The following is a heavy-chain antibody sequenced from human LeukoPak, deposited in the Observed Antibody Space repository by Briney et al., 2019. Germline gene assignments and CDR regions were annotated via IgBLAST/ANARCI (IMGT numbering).Heavy chain of an antibody. J-gene: IGHJ4*02. CDR2: IYTSGST. D-gene: IGHD6-19*01. Sequence: SETLSLTCTVSGGSISSGSYYWSWIRQPAGTGLEWIGRIYTSGSTNYNPSLKSRVTISVDTSKNQFSLKLSSVTAADTAVYYCARAGYSSGWYGGYYFDYWGQGTLVTVSS. CDR3: ARAGYSSGWYGGYYFDY. CDR1: GGSISSGSYY. V-gene: IGHV4-61*02.